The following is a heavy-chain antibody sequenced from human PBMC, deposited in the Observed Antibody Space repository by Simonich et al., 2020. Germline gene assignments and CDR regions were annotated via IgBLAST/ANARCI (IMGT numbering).Heavy chain of an antibody. CDR1: GYSISSGYY. CDR3: ARVGYSNYYYYGMDV. J-gene: IGHJ6*02. D-gene: IGHD6-13*01. Sequence: QVQLQESGPGLVKPSETLSLTCAVSGYSISSGYYWGWIRQPQGKGLEWIGSIYHRGRTYTNPALKSHVTISVDTSKNQFSLKLSSVTAADTAVYYCARVGYSNYYYYGMDVWGQGTTVTVSS. V-gene: IGHV4-38-2*01. CDR2: IYHRGRT.